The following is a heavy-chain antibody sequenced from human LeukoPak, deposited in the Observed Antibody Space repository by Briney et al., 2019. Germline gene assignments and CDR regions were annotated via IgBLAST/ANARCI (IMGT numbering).Heavy chain of an antibody. V-gene: IGHV4-30-2*01. J-gene: IGHJ5*02. CDR3: ARGGLDWFDP. Sequence: SETLSLTCAVSGGSISSGGYSWSWIRQPPGEGLEWIGYIYHSGSTYYNPSLKSRVTISVDRSKNQFSLKLSSVTAADTAVYYCARGGLDWFDPWGQGTLVTVSS. CDR1: GGSISSGGYS. CDR2: IYHSGST.